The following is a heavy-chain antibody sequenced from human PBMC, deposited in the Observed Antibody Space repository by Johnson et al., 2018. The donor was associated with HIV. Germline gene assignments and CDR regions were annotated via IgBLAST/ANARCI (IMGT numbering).Heavy chain of an antibody. D-gene: IGHD6-13*01. Sequence: QVQLVESGVGLVQPGGSLKLSCAASGFTFSGSAMHWVRQAPGTGLEWVALVSYDGRNQYHADSVKGRFTLSRDNAKNSLYMQMNSLRAEDTAVYYCAKDRRGKQQLVTGNDAFDIWGQGTMVTVSS. CDR2: VSYDGRNQ. J-gene: IGHJ3*02. CDR1: GFTFSGSA. CDR3: AKDRRGKQQLVTGNDAFDI. V-gene: IGHV3-30-3*01.